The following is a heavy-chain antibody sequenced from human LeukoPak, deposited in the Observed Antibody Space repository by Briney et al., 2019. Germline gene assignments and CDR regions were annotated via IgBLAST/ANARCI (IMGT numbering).Heavy chain of an antibody. D-gene: IGHD3-22*01. J-gene: IGHJ3*02. CDR3: ARAYYYASSAFDI. V-gene: IGHV4-59*08. Sequence: SETLSLTCTVSGGSISSYYWSWIRQPPGKGLEWIGYIYYSGSTNYNPSLKSRVTISVDTPKNQFSLKLSSVTAADTAVYYCARAYYYASSAFDIWGQGTMVTVSS. CDR2: IYYSGST. CDR1: GGSISSYY.